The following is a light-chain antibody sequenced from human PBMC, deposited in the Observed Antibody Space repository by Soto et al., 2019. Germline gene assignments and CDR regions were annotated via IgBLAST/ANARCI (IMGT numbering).Light chain of an antibody. CDR2: KVS. Sequence: DVVLTQSPLSLPVTLGQPASISCRSTQSLVYSDGNIYLNWFQQRPGQSPRRLIYKVSNRDSGVPDRFSGSGSGTDFTLKISRVEADDVGVYYCMQGTHWPPITFGQGTRLEIK. CDR3: MQGTHWPPIT. CDR1: QSLVYSDGNIY. J-gene: IGKJ5*01. V-gene: IGKV2-30*01.